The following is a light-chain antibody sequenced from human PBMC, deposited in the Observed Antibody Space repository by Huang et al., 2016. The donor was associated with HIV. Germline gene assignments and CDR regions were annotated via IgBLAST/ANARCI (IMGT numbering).Light chain of an antibody. CDR3: QQRSSGVT. CDR2: DTS. Sequence: IVLTQSPATLSWYPGARVTLSCRASQSVCLYIAWYQQHPGQSPRLLIYDTSNRATGTPVRFSGSGSGTDFTLTISSLEPEDFAVYYCQQRSSGVTFGGGTKVQVK. CDR1: QSVCLY. J-gene: IGKJ4*01. V-gene: IGKV3-11*01.